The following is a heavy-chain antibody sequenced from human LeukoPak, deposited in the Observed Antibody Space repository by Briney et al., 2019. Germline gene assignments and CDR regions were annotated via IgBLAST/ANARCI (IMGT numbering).Heavy chain of an antibody. V-gene: IGHV3-66*04. CDR3: AKRGGYGYGLDL. D-gene: IGHD5-18*01. CDR2: INGAGDT. J-gene: IGHJ5*02. CDR1: GFTFSDYY. Sequence: GGSLRLSCAASGFTFSDYYMNWVRQAPGKGLEWVSLINGAGDTFYADSAKGRFTISRDTSKNTLYLQMNSLRDEDTAVYYCAKRGGYGYGLDLWGQGTLVTVSS.